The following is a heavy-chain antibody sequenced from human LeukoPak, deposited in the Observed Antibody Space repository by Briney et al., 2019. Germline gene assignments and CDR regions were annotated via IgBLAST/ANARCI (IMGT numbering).Heavy chain of an antibody. D-gene: IGHD7-27*01. CDR1: GFTFDDYA. CDR3: AKADADWGSDYFDY. V-gene: IGHV3-43*02. CDR2: ISGDGGST. J-gene: IGHJ4*02. Sequence: PGGSLRLSCAASGFTFDDYAMHWVRQAPGKGLEWVSLISGDGGSTYYADSVKGRFTIPRDNSKNSLYLQMNSLRTEDTALYYCAKADADWGSDYFDYWGQGTLVTASS.